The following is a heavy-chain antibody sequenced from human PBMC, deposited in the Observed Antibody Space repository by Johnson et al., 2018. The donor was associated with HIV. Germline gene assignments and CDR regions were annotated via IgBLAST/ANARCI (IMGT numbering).Heavy chain of an antibody. CDR3: AKGRDSSGFGAFDI. V-gene: IGHV3-30*02. CDR2: TRFDGSKK. D-gene: IGHD3-22*01. J-gene: IGHJ3*02. CDR1: GFTFSSYG. Sequence: VQLVESGGGVVQPGGSLRLSCAASGFTFSSYGMHWVRQTPGKGLEWVAFTRFDGSKKYYAETVKGRFTISRDNSKNTLYLQMNSLRAEDTAVYYCAKGRDSSGFGAFDIWGQGTMVTVSS.